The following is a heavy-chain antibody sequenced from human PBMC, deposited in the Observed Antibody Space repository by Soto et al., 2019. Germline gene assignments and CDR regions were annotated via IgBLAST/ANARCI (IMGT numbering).Heavy chain of an antibody. CDR2: ISGSGENT. CDR3: AKPLGSESYLPFDY. D-gene: IGHD3-10*01. Sequence: EVQLLESGGGLVQPGGSLRLSCAAAGFTFSIYGLSCVRQAPGKGLEWVSAISGSGENTYYADSVKGRFTISRDNPKNTLYLQMNSLRAEDTAVYYCAKPLGSESYLPFDYWGQGTLVTVSS. CDR1: GFTFSIYG. J-gene: IGHJ4*02. V-gene: IGHV3-23*01.